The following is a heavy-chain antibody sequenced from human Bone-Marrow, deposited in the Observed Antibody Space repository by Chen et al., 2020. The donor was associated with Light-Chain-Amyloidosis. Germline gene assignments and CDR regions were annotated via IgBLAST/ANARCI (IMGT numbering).Heavy chain of an antibody. CDR3: ARGTWEGVFDY. CDR1: VFTFSSYS. CDR2: ISSSSSYI. J-gene: IGHJ4*02. Sequence: EVQLVESGGGLVKPGGSLRLSFAASVFTFSSYSMNWVRQAPGKGLEWVSSISSSSSYIYYADSVKGRFTISGDNAKNSLYLQMNSLRAEDTAVYYCARGTWEGVFDYWGQGTLVTVSS. V-gene: IGHV3-21*01. D-gene: IGHD1-26*01.